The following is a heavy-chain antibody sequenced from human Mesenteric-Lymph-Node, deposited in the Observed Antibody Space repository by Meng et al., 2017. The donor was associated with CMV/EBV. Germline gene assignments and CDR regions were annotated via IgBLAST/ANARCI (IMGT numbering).Heavy chain of an antibody. CDR1: GFTVSSNY. CDR2: IYSGGST. Sequence: GGSLRLSCAASGFTVSSNYMSWVRQAPGKGLEWVSVIYSGGSTYYADSVKGRFTISRDNSKNTLYLQMNSLRAEDTAVYYCAVEIVVVKAAYWFDPWGQGTLVTVSS. V-gene: IGHV3-66*02. CDR3: AVEIVVVKAAYWFDP. J-gene: IGHJ5*02. D-gene: IGHD2-2*01.